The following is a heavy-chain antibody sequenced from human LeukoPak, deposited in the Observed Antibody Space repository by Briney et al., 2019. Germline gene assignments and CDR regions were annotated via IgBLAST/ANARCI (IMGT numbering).Heavy chain of an antibody. CDR2: INPNSGGT. Sequence: ASVKVSCKASGYTFTGYYMHWVRQAPGQGLEWMGWINPNSGGTNYAQKFQGRVTMTRDTSISTAYMELSRLRSDDTAVYYCARDRGYGSSSFDYWGQGTLVTVSS. J-gene: IGHJ4*02. V-gene: IGHV1-2*02. CDR1: GYTFTGYY. CDR3: ARDRGYGSSSFDY. D-gene: IGHD6-6*01.